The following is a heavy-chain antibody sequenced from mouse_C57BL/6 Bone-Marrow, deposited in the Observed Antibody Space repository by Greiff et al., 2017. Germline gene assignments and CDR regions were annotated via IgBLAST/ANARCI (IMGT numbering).Heavy chain of an antibody. Sequence: EVQVVESGAELVRPGASVKLSCTASGFNIKDDYMHWVKQRPEQGLEWIGWIDPENGATEYASKFQGKATITADTSSNTAYLQLSSLTSEDTAVYYCTFLRGWFAYWGQGTLVTVSA. CDR3: TFLRGWFAY. V-gene: IGHV14-4*01. J-gene: IGHJ3*01. CDR2: IDPENGAT. CDR1: GFNIKDDY. D-gene: IGHD1-1*01.